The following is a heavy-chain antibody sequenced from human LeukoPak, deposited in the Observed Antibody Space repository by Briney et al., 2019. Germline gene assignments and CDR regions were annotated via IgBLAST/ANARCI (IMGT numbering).Heavy chain of an antibody. CDR1: GYSISSGYY. J-gene: IGHJ4*02. D-gene: IGHD6-19*01. V-gene: IGHV4-38-2*02. CDR3: ARDSSGWYKDY. CDR2: IYHSGST. Sequence: SETLSLTCAVSGYSISSGYYWGWTRQPPGKGLEWIGSIYHSGSTYYNPSLKSRVTISVDTSKNQFSLKLSSVTAADTAVYYCARDSSGWYKDYWGQGTLVTVSS.